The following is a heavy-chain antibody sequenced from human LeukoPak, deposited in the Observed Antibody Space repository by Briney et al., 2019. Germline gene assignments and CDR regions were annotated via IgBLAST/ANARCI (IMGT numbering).Heavy chain of an antibody. Sequence: PSETLSLTCTVSGGSISSYYWSWLRQPAGKGLEWIGRIYTSGSTNYSPSLKSRVTISVDTSKNHFSLKPSSVTAADTAIYYCVRAPDYGSSWYPYYFDYWGQGTLVTVSS. CDR1: GGSISSYY. CDR3: VRAPDYGSSWYPYYFDY. V-gene: IGHV4-4*07. J-gene: IGHJ4*02. CDR2: IYTSGST. D-gene: IGHD6-13*01.